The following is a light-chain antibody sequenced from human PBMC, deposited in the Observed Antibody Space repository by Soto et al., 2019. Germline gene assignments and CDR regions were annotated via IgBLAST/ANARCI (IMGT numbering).Light chain of an antibody. CDR2: LGS. V-gene: IGKV2-28*01. Sequence: DIVMTQSPLSLPVTPGEPASISCRSSQSLLHSNGYNYLDWYLQKPGQSPQILIYLGSNRASGVPDRFSGSGSGTDFTLKISRVEAEDVGVYYCMQALQTPRTFGRGTKLEIK. CDR1: QSLLHSNGYNY. CDR3: MQALQTPRT. J-gene: IGKJ2*02.